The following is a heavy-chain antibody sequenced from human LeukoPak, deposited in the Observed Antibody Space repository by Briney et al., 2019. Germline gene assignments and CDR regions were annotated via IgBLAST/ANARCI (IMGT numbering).Heavy chain of an antibody. J-gene: IGHJ6*02. D-gene: IGHD3-9*01. V-gene: IGHV3-43*02. CDR1: GFTFDDYA. CDR2: ISGDGGST. CDR3: AKGFSVLTSNHYYYYYGMDV. Sequence: GGSLRLSCAASGFTFDDYAMHWVRRAPGKGLEWVSLISGDGGSTYYADSVKGRFTIPRDNSKNSLYLQMNNLRTDDTALYYCAKGFSVLTSNHYYYYYGMDVWGQGTTVTVSS.